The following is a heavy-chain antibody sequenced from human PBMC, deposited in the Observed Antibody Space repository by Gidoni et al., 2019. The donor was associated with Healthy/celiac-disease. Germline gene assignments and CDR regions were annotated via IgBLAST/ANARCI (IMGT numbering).Heavy chain of an antibody. V-gene: IGHV3-13*04. CDR1: GFTFSSYD. Sequence: EVQLVAAGGGLVQPGGSLRLSCAASGFTFSSYDMHWVRQAQGNGLEGVKAIGTAGDTYYPGSVKGRFTISRENAKNSLYLQMNSLRAGDTAVYYCARGPITMVRGVMDDGMDVWGQGTTVTVSS. CDR2: IGTAGDT. CDR3: ARGPITMVRGVMDDGMDV. D-gene: IGHD3-10*01. J-gene: IGHJ6*02.